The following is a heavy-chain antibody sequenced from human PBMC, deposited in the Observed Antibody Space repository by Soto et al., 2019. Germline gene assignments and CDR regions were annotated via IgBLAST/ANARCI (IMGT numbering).Heavy chain of an antibody. CDR3: TREAFGVKASWFDP. Sequence: GKCSCKASGYSFTTYSPAWVPQAPGQGLEWMGWISAYNGNTHYAQQFQGRVTLPTETSPNTAYMDMRSLRSHDPAVSFCTREAFGVKASWFDPWG. CDR1: GYSFTTYS. J-gene: IGHJ5*02. V-gene: IGHV1-18*01. D-gene: IGHD3-10*01. CDR2: ISAYNGNT.